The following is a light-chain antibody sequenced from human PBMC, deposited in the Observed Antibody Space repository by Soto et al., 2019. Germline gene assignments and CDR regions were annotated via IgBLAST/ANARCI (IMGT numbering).Light chain of an antibody. CDR3: QQFNS. CDR1: QGISSA. V-gene: IGKV1-13*02. J-gene: IGKJ5*01. CDR2: DAS. Sequence: AIQLTQSPSSLSASVGDRVTITCRACQGISSALAWYQQKPGKAPKLLIYDASSLESGVPSRFSGSGSGTDFTLTISSLQPEDFATYYCQQFNSFGQGTRLEIK.